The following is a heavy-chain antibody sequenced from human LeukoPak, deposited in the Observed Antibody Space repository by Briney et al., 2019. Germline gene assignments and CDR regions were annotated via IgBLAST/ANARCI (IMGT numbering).Heavy chain of an antibody. V-gene: IGHV3-49*04. CDR3: ARGPRLYGNWFDP. CDR2: IRREASGGTT. D-gene: IGHD1-1*01. J-gene: IGHJ5*02. CDR1: GFKFGDYA. Sequence: PGGSLRLSCRGSGFKFGDYAMTWVRQAPGKGLEWVGFIRREASGGTTEFAASVKGRFTISIDESKSIAYLQMNSLKTEDTGVYYCARGPRLYGNWFDPRGQGTLVTVSS.